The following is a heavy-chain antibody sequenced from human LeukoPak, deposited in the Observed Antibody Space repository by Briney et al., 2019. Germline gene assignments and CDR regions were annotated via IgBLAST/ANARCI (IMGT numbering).Heavy chain of an antibody. CDR1: GFTFSSYA. CDR3: AKGGYYDILTGSGLDY. V-gene: IGHV3-23*01. Sequence: GASLRLSCAASGFTFSSYAMSWVGQAQGKGLEGVSAISGSGGSTYYADSVKGRFTISRDNSKNTLYLQMNSLRAEDTAVYYCAKGGYYDILTGSGLDYWGQGTLVTVSS. J-gene: IGHJ4*02. CDR2: ISGSGGST. D-gene: IGHD3-9*01.